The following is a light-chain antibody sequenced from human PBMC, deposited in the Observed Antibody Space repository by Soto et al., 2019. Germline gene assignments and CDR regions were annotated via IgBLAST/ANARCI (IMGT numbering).Light chain of an antibody. CDR3: QQLNSYPIT. Sequence: DFQMTQSPSTLSASVGDRVTITCRASQNIRSRLAWYLQKPGKAPKLLIYASSTLQSGVPSRFSGSGSGTEFTLTISSLQTEDFATYFCQQLNSYPITFGQGTRLEIK. J-gene: IGKJ5*01. V-gene: IGKV1-9*01. CDR1: QNIRSR. CDR2: ASS.